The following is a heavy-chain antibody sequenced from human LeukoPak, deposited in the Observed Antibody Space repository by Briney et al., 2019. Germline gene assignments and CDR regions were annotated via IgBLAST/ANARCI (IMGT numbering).Heavy chain of an antibody. CDR2: ISGSGGST. CDR1: GFTFSSYA. V-gene: IGHV3-23*01. Sequence: PGGSLRLSCAASGFTFSSYAMSWVRQAPGKGLEWVSAISGSGGSTYYADSVKGRFTISRDNSKNTLYLQMNSLRAEDTAVYYCARGSRLSSNWFLDGLTSPYYYYGMDVWGQGTTVTVSS. CDR3: ARGSRLSSNWFLDGLTSPYYYYGMDV. D-gene: IGHD6-13*01. J-gene: IGHJ6*02.